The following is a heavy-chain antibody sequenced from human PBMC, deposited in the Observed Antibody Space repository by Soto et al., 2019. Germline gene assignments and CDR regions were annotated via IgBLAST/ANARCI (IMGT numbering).Heavy chain of an antibody. V-gene: IGHV1-18*01. CDR1: GYTFTSYG. CDR3: ARDGTYYDSSGYYYYYYGMDV. D-gene: IGHD3-22*01. Sequence: ASVKVSCKASGYTFTSYGIIWVRQAPGQGLEWMGWISAYNGNTNYAQKLQGRVTMTTDTSTSTAYMELRSLRSDDTAVYYCARDGTYYDSSGYYYYYYGMDVWGQGTTVTVSS. CDR2: ISAYNGNT. J-gene: IGHJ6*02.